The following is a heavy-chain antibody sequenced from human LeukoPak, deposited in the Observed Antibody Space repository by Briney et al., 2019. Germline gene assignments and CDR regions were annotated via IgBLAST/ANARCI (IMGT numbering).Heavy chain of an antibody. V-gene: IGHV3-48*03. CDR1: GFTFSSYE. CDR3: AAAVPGTLQETAY. CDR2: ISSSGSTI. J-gene: IGHJ1*01. D-gene: IGHD6-19*01. Sequence: GGSLRLSCAASGFTFSSYEMNWVRQAPGKGLEWVSYISSSGSTIYYADSVKGRFTISRDNAKNSLYLQMNSLRAEDPAVSYCAAAVPGTLQETAYSGQRTPVTVYS.